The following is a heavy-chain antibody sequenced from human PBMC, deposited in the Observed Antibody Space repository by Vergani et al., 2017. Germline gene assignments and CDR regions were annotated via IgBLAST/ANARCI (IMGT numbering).Heavy chain of an antibody. Sequence: QVQLVQSGAEVKKPGSSVKVSCKASGGTFSSYAISWVRQAPGQGLEWMGGIIPIFGTANYAQKFQGRVTMTTDTSTSTAYMELRSLRSDDTAVYYCARDLAVAGTEVVDYYYYYYMDVWGKGTTVTVSS. CDR1: GGTFSSYA. D-gene: IGHD6-19*01. V-gene: IGHV1-69*06. J-gene: IGHJ6*03. CDR3: ARDLAVAGTEVVDYYYYYYMDV. CDR2: IIPIFGTA.